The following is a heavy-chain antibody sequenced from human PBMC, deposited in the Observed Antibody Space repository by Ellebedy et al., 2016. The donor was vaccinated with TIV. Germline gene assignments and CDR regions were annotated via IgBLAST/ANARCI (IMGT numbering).Heavy chain of an antibody. CDR3: AKDGGADVDTDTLTD. V-gene: IGHV3-23*01. J-gene: IGHJ4*02. CDR1: GFSFSGYA. D-gene: IGHD5-18*01. CDR2: ISARAQST. Sequence: GGSLRLSCAGSGFSFSGYAMSWVRQAPGKGLEWVSGISARAQSTSYAESVKGRFTISRDNSKNTLYLQMSSLRVEDTALYYCAKDGGADVDTDTLTDWGPGTLVTVSS.